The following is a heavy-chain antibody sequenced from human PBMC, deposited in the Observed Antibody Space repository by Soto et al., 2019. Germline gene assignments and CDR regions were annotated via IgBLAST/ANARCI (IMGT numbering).Heavy chain of an antibody. Sequence: TSETLSLTCTVSGGSITTGGYYWSWIRQLPGKGLEWIGHRYYSESTYYNPSLKSRVSISLDTSKNQFSLKLSFVTAADTAMYYCARTKCSGGSCYSWSLDYWGQGTPVTVSS. J-gene: IGHJ4*02. CDR1: GGSITTGGYY. CDR2: RYYSEST. D-gene: IGHD2-15*01. CDR3: ARTKCSGGSCYSWSLDY. V-gene: IGHV4-31*03.